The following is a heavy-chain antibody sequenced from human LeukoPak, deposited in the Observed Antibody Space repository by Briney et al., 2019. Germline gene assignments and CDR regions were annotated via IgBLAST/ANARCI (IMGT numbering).Heavy chain of an antibody. Sequence: ASVKVSCKASGYTFTGYCIHWVRQAPGQGPEWMGWINPKNGDTNYAQKFQTRVTMTRDTSISTAYMELRRLRSDDTAVFYCARIAGHTLVRARDSWFDPWGQGTLVTVSP. J-gene: IGHJ5*02. CDR2: INPKNGDT. D-gene: IGHD3-10*01. CDR1: GYTFTGYC. V-gene: IGHV1-2*02. CDR3: ARIAGHTLVRARDSWFDP.